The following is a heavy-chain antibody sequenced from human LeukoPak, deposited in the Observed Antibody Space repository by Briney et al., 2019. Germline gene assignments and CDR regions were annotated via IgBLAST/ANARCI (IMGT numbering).Heavy chain of an antibody. CDR1: GGSISSYY. CDR3: AKEYSGSYYFDY. J-gene: IGHJ4*02. V-gene: IGHV3-23*01. Sequence: TSETLSLTCTVSGGSISSYYWSWVRQAPGKGLEWVSAISGSGGSTYYADSVKGRFTISRDNSKNTLYLQMNSLRAEDTAVYYCAKEYSGSYYFDYWGQGTLVTVSS. D-gene: IGHD1-26*01. CDR2: ISGSGGST.